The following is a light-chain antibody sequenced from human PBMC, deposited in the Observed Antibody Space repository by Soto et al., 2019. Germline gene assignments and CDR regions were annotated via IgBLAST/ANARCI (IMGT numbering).Light chain of an antibody. CDR1: QSVSSY. CDR3: QQRSNWPYT. V-gene: IGKV3-11*01. Sequence: EIVLTQSPATLSLSPGERATRSCRASQSVSSYLAWYQQKLGQAPRLLIYDASNRATGIPARFSGSGSGTDFTLTISSLEPEDFAVYYCQQRSNWPYTFGQGTKLEIK. CDR2: DAS. J-gene: IGKJ2*01.